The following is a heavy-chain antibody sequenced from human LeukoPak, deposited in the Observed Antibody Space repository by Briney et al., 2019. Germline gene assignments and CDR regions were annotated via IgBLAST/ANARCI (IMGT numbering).Heavy chain of an antibody. V-gene: IGHV3-74*01. CDR2: INNDGRST. D-gene: IGHD5-24*01. Sequence: GGSLRLSCAASGFTFSSYWMHWVRQAPGKGLVGVSRINNDGRSTNYADSVKGRFTISRDNAKNTLYLQMNSLKTEDTAVYYCSREFRGYNRLRIYYYYMDVWGKGTTVSVSS. CDR3: SREFRGYNRLRIYYYYMDV. J-gene: IGHJ6*03. CDR1: GFTFSSYW.